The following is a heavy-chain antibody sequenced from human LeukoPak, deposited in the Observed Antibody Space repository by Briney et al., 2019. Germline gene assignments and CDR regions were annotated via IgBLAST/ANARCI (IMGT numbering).Heavy chain of an antibody. V-gene: IGHV3-33*01. J-gene: IGHJ6*04. D-gene: IGHD3-3*01. CDR1: GFTFSSYG. CDR2: IWYDGSNK. CDR3: TRVEKGFWSGFKMDV. Sequence: GGSLRLSCAASGFTFSSYGMHWVRQAPGKGLEWVAVIWYDGSNKYYADSVKGRFTISRDNSKNTLYLQMNSLRAEDTAVYFCTRVEKGFWSGFKMDVWGKGTTVAVSS.